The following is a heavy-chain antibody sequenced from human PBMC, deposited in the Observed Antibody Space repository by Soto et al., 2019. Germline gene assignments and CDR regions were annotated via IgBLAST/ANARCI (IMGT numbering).Heavy chain of an antibody. V-gene: IGHV4-39*01. CDR3: ARGAYSYGYSYYYYGMDV. Sequence: SETLSLTCTVSGGSISSSSYYWGWIRQPPGKGLEWIGSIYYSGSTYYNPSLKSRVTISVDTSKNQFSLKLSSVTAADTAVYYCARGAYSYGYSYYYYGMDVWGQGTTIT. CDR1: GGSISSSSYY. J-gene: IGHJ6*02. D-gene: IGHD5-18*01. CDR2: IYYSGST.